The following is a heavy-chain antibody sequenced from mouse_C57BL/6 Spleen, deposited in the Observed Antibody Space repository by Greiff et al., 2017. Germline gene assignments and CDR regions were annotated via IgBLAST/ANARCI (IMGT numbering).Heavy chain of an antibody. CDR2: IDPSDSYT. Sequence: VQLQQSGAELVMPGASVKLSCKASGYTFTSYWMHWVKQRPGQGLEWIGEIDPSDSYTNYNQKFKGKSTLTVDKSSSTAYMQLSSLTSEDSAVYYCASASAMDYWGQGTSVTVSS. CDR3: ASASAMDY. V-gene: IGHV1-69*01. CDR1: GYTFTSYW. J-gene: IGHJ4*01.